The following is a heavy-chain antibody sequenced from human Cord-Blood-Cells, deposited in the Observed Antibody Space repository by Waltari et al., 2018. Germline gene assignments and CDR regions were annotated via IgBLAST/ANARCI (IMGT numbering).Heavy chain of an antibody. D-gene: IGHD5-12*01. CDR2: IYYSGST. CDR3: ARHQGGYDDAFDI. CDR1: GGSISSSSYY. V-gene: IGHV4-39*07. J-gene: IGHJ3*02. Sequence: QLQLQESGPGLVKPSETLSLTCTVSGGSISSSSYYWGWIRQPPGKGLEWIGSIYYSGSTYYNPSLKSRVTISVDTSKNQFSLTLSSVTAADTAVYYCARHQGGYDDAFDIWGQGTMVTVSS.